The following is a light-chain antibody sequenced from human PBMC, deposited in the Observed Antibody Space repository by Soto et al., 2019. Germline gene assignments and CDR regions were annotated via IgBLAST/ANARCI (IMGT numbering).Light chain of an antibody. Sequence: EIVLTQSPGTLSLSPGEGATLSCRASQSISSRLAWYQQKPGQAPRLLIYDASNRATGIPDRFSGSGSGADFTLTISRLEPEGFALYYCQHYGYTFPITVGQGTELEIK. J-gene: IGKJ2*01. CDR1: QSISSR. CDR2: DAS. CDR3: QHYGYTFPIT. V-gene: IGKV3-20*01.